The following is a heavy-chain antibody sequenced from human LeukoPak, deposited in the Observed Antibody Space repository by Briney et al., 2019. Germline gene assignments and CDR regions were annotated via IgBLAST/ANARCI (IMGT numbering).Heavy chain of an antibody. Sequence: SETLSLTCTVSGGSISSSSYYWGWIRQPPGKGLEWIGSIYYSGSTYYNPSLKSRVTISVDTSKNQFSLKLSSVTAADTAVYYCARARYIVVVVAATEFDYWGQETLVTVSS. CDR2: IYYSGST. CDR1: GGSISSSSYY. J-gene: IGHJ4*02. V-gene: IGHV4-39*07. D-gene: IGHD2-15*01. CDR3: ARARYIVVVVAATEFDY.